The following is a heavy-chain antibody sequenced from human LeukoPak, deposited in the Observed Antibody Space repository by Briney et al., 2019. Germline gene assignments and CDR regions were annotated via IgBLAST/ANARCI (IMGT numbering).Heavy chain of an antibody. Sequence: GGSLRLSCAASGFTFSSYAMSWVRQAPGKGLEWVSAISGSGDSTYYADSVKGRFTISRDNAKNSLYLQMNSLRAEDTGVYYCARANYDIRGQGTLVTVSS. D-gene: IGHD3-9*01. CDR1: GFTFSSYA. J-gene: IGHJ4*02. CDR2: ISGSGDST. CDR3: ARANYDI. V-gene: IGHV3-23*01.